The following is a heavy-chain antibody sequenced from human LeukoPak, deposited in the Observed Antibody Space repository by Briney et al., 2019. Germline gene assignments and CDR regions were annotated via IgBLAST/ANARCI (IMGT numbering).Heavy chain of an antibody. CDR2: IKQDGSEK. V-gene: IGHV3-7*01. J-gene: IGHJ4*02. Sequence: PGGSLRLSCAASGFTLSSNWMNWVRQAPGKGLEWVAIIKQDGSEKSYVDSVKGRFTISRDNAKNSLYLQMNSLRAEDTAVYYCARGNGFIIDYWGQGTLVTVSS. D-gene: IGHD2-8*01. CDR1: GFTLSSNW. CDR3: ARGNGFIIDY.